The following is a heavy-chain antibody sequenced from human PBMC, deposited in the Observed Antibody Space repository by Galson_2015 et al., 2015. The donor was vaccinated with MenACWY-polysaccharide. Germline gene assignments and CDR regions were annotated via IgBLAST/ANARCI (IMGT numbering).Heavy chain of an antibody. V-gene: IGHV3-11*01. CDR3: ARVRGSYSVDY. D-gene: IGHD1-26*01. J-gene: IGHJ4*02. CDR1: GFTFRDYY. CDR2: ISNSGGTI. Sequence: SLRLSCAASGFTFRDYYMSWMRQAPGKGLEWVSYISNSGGTIYYADSVKGRFTISRDNAKNSLYLQLTSLRAEDTALYYCARVRGSYSVDYWGQGTLVTVSP.